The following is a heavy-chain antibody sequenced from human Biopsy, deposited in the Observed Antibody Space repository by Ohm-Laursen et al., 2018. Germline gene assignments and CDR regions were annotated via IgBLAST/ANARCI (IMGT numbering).Heavy chain of an antibody. CDR3: ARDRGYYSDRTVPGYFDL. D-gene: IGHD3-22*01. CDR2: INQSGET. V-gene: IGHV4-34*01. J-gene: IGHJ2*01. Sequence: SDTLSLTCTVYGATFSDYYWSWIRQPPGKGLEWIGQINQSGETKYNPSLQSRVTISVDTSKNHFSLRLRSVTPADTAIYYCARDRGYYSDRTVPGYFDLWGRGTLVTVSS. CDR1: GATFSDYY.